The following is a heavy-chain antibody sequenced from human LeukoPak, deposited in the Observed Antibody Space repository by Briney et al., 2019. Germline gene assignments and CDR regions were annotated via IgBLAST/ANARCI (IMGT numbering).Heavy chain of an antibody. D-gene: IGHD1-26*01. CDR1: GGTFSSYA. J-gene: IGHJ4*02. CDR2: IIPIFGTA. Sequence: ASVKVSCKASGGTFSSYAISWVRQAPGQGLEWMGGIIPIFGTANYAQKFQGRVTITADESTSTAYMELRSLRSDDTAVYYCARVRGSYYFDYWGQGTLVTVSS. V-gene: IGHV1-69*01. CDR3: ARVRGSYYFDY.